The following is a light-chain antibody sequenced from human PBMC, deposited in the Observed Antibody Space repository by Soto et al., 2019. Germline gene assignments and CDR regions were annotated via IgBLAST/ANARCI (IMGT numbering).Light chain of an antibody. V-gene: IGKV3-20*01. CDR2: GAS. CDR3: QQYRSSPLT. CDR1: QSVSSSY. Sequence: EIVLTQSPGTLSLSPGERATLSCRASQSVSSSYLAWYQQKPGQAPRLLIYGASSRATSIPDGFSGSASGTDFPRTISRLEPEVSAVYYCQQYRSSPLTFGGGTKVEIK. J-gene: IGKJ4*01.